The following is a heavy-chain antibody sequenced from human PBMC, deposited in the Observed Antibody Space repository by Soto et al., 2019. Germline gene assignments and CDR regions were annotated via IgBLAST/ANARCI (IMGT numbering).Heavy chain of an antibody. D-gene: IGHD2-21*02. J-gene: IGHJ6*02. Sequence: PSETLSLTCTVSGGSISGYYWSWIRQPPGKGLEWIGYMYNTGSTVYNPSFKSRVTISVDTSKNQFSLKLNSVTVADTAVYYCARDLWGYCGTDCYPLDVWGQGTTVTV. CDR2: MYNTGST. CDR1: GGSISGYY. CDR3: ARDLWGYCGTDCYPLDV. V-gene: IGHV4-59*01.